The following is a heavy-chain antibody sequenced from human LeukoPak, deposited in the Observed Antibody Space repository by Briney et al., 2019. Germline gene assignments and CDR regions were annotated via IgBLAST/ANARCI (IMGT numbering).Heavy chain of an antibody. CDR2: INHSGST. CDR1: GGSFSGYY. D-gene: IGHD3-10*01. J-gene: IGHJ4*02. CDR3: ARQNYGSAPLRY. Sequence: NPSETLSLTCAVYGGSFSGYYWSWIRQPPGKGLEWIGEINHSGSTNYNPSLMSRVTISVDTSKNQFSLKLSSVTAADTAVYFCARQNYGSAPLRYWGQGTLVTVSS. V-gene: IGHV4-34*01.